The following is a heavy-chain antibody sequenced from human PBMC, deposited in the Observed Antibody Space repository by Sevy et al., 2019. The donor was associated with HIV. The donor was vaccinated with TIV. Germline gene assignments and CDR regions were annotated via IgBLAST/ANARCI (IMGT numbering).Heavy chain of an antibody. CDR1: GFTFSKYS. CDR2: LFFGCGEI. V-gene: IGHV3-23*01. CDR3: AREGCTKPHDY. D-gene: IGHD2-8*01. J-gene: IGHJ4*02. Sequence: GGSLRLSCAASGFTFSKYSMSWVRQPPGKGLEWVSTLFFGCGEINYSDSVKGRFTISRHNSKSSVYLQMNNLGPEDTAVYYCAREGCTKPHDYWGQGTLVTVSS.